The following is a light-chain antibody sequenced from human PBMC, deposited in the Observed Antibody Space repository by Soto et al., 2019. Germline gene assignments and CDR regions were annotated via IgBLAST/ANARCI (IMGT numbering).Light chain of an antibody. CDR1: QSVRNSH. CDR3: QQYGDSPWT. V-gene: IGKV3-20*01. Sequence: EIVLTQSPGTLSLSPGERATLSCRASQSVRNSHLAWYQQKPGQPPRLLISRAASRAPGIPDRFSSSGSGTGFTLSISKLEPEDSALYYCQQYGDSPWTFGLGTKVDIK. CDR2: RAA. J-gene: IGKJ1*01.